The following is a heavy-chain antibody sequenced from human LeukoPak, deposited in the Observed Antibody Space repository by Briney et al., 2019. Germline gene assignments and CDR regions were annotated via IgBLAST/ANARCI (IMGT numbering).Heavy chain of an antibody. CDR3: ARDINSFYCSSTSCYHGAFDI. D-gene: IGHD2-2*01. J-gene: IGHJ3*02. CDR1: GYPISSGYY. V-gene: IGHV4-38-2*02. CDR2: IYHSGST. Sequence: SETLSLTCAVSGYPISSGYYWGWIRQPPGKGLEWIGSIYHSGSTSYNPALKSRVTISVDTSKNQFSLKLSSVTAADTAVYYCARDINSFYCSSTSCYHGAFDIWGQGTMVTVSS.